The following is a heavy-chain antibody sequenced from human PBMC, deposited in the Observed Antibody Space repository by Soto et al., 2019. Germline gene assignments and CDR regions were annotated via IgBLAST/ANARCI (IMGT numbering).Heavy chain of an antibody. J-gene: IGHJ4*02. V-gene: IGHV3-30-3*01. CDR1: GFTFSNHA. Sequence: QVQLVESGGGVVQPGRSLRLSCAASGFTFSNHAMHWVRQAPGKGLEWVAVIPYDGDNKYYADSVKGRFTISRDNSKNTLYLQMKSPKTDDTAVYYCARRDLGDFDYWGQGTLVTVSS. CDR3: ARRDLGDFDY. D-gene: IGHD3-16*01. CDR2: IPYDGDNK.